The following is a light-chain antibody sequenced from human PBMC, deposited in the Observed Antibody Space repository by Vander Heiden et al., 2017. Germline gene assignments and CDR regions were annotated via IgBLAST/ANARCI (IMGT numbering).Light chain of an antibody. CDR2: STS. V-gene: IGLV7-43*01. J-gene: IGLJ2*01. CDR3: LLYPGGGQRV. CDR1: TAAVTTGFY. Sequence: QTVVTQEPSLTVSPGGTVALTCASSTAAVTTGFYPNWSQQKPGQAPRALIYSTSNKLSWTPARFSGSLLGCKAVLTVSGVQPADEADYYCLLYPGGGQRVFGGGTKLTVL.